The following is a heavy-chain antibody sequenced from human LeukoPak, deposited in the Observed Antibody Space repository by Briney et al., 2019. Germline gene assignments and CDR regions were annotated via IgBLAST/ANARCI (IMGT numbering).Heavy chain of an antibody. J-gene: IGHJ6*03. Sequence: SETLSLTCTVSGGSISSHYWSWIRQPPGKGLEWIGYIYYRGSTNYNPSLKSRVTISVDTSKNQFSLKLSSVTAADTAVYYCARDRDYYDSTGLELEDYYMDVWGKGATVTVSS. D-gene: IGHD3-22*01. CDR3: ARDRDYYDSTGLELEDYYMDV. V-gene: IGHV4-59*11. CDR1: GGSISSHY. CDR2: IYYRGST.